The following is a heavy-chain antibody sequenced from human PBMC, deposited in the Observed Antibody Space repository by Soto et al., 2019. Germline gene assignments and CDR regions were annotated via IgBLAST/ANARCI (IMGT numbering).Heavy chain of an antibody. CDR2: ISGIGETT. D-gene: IGHD3-3*01. CDR1: GFTFSSYA. CDR3: AKKPSSGYYPFDY. V-gene: IGHV3-23*01. J-gene: IGHJ4*02. Sequence: AGSLRLSCAASGFTFSSYAMSWVRQAPGKGLEWVSAISGIGETTIYADSVKGRFTISRDNSKNTLHLQMSSLRAEDTAVYYCAKKPSSGYYPFDYWGQGTLVTVYS.